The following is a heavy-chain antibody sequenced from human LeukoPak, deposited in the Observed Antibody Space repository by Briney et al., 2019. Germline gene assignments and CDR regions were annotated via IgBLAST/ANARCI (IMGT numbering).Heavy chain of an antibody. Sequence: PGGSLRLSCAASGFTFSSYAMSWVRQAPGKGLEWVSAISGSGGSTYYADSVKGRFTISRDNSKNTLYLQMNSLRAEDTAVYYCAKLGYDILTGCYPYYYYYMDVWGKGTTVTVSS. V-gene: IGHV3-23*01. J-gene: IGHJ6*03. CDR2: ISGSGGST. D-gene: IGHD3-9*01. CDR1: GFTFSSYA. CDR3: AKLGYDILTGCYPYYYYYMDV.